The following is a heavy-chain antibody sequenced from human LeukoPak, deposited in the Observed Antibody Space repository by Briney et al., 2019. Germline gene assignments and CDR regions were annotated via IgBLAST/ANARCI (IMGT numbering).Heavy chain of an antibody. V-gene: IGHV4-34*01. CDR2: INHSGST. CDR3: ARGRGGYYKYYFDY. D-gene: IGHD1-26*01. Sequence: PSETLSLTCAVYGGSFSGYYWSWIRQPPGKGLEWIGEINHSGSTNYNPSLKSRVTISVDTSKNQFSLKLSSVTAADTAVYYCARGRGGYYKYYFDYWGQGTLVTVSS. J-gene: IGHJ4*02. CDR1: GGSFSGYY.